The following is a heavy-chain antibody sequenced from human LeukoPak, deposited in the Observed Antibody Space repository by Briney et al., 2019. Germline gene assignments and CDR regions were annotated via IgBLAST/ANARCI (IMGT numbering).Heavy chain of an antibody. CDR3: ARHRTWELLNYFDY. J-gene: IGHJ4*02. Sequence: GGSLRLSCAASGFTFSSYAMSWVRQAPGKGLEWVSAISGSGGSTYYADSVTGRFTISRDNSKNKLYLQMNSLRAEDTAVYYCARHRTWELLNYFDYWGQGALVTVSS. CDR2: ISGSGGST. D-gene: IGHD1-26*01. CDR1: GFTFSSYA. V-gene: IGHV3-23*01.